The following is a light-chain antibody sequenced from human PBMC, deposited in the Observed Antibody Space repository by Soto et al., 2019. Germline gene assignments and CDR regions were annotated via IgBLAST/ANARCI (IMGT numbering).Light chain of an antibody. J-gene: IGKJ4*01. CDR3: QQFSSYPLT. V-gene: IGKV3-20*01. CDR1: QSVSSN. CDR2: DAS. Sequence: IEMTQSPATLSVSPGERATLSCRASQSVSSNLVWYQQKPGQAPRLLIYDASSRATGIPDRFSGGGSGTDFTLTISRLEPEDFAVYYCQQFSSYPLTFGGGTKVDIK.